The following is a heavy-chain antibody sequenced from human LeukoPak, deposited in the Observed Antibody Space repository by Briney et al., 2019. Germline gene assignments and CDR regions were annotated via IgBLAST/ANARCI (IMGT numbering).Heavy chain of an antibody. V-gene: IGHV3-48*04. Sequence: PGGSLRLSCAASGFTFSSYSMNWVRQAPGKGLEWVSSISSSSSTIYHADSVKGRFTISRDNAKNSLYLQMNSLRAEDTAVYYCARDLGYSSGWPFDIWGQGTMVTVSS. CDR3: ARDLGYSSGWPFDI. CDR2: ISSSSSTI. J-gene: IGHJ3*02. CDR1: GFTFSSYS. D-gene: IGHD6-25*01.